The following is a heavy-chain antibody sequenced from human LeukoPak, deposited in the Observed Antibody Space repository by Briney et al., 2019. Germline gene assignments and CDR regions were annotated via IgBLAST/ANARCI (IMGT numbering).Heavy chain of an antibody. Sequence: PSETLSLSCTVSGGSISSHYWSWIRQPPGKGLEWIGYISYSGSTNYNPSLKSRVNISVDTSKNQFSLKLSSVTAADTAVYYCARHKIVVVPAARGYYFDYWGQGTLVTVSS. CDR2: ISYSGST. CDR1: GGSISSHY. J-gene: IGHJ4*02. V-gene: IGHV4-59*08. CDR3: ARHKIVVVPAARGYYFDY. D-gene: IGHD2-2*01.